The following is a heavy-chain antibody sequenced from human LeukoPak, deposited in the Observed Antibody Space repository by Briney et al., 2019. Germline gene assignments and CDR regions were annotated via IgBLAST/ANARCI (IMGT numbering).Heavy chain of an antibody. CDR1: GYTFTSYG. CDR3: ARDDDYGSGSYYHYHYGMDV. V-gene: IGHV1-18*04. D-gene: IGHD3-10*01. J-gene: IGHJ6*04. CDR2: ISAYNGNT. Sequence: ASVKVSCKASGYTFTSYGISWVRQAPGQGLEWMGWISAYNGNTNYAQKLQGRVTMTTDTSTSTAYMELRSLRSDDTAVYYCARDDDYGSGSYYHYHYGMDVWGKGTTVTVSS.